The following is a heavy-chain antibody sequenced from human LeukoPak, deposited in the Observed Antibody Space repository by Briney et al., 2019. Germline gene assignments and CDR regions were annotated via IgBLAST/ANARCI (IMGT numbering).Heavy chain of an antibody. D-gene: IGHD5-12*01. Sequence: GASVKVSCKASGYTFTGYYMHWVRQAPGQGLEWMGWINPNSGGTNYAQKLQGRVTMTTDTSTSTAYMELRSLRSDDTAVYYCARVRGYSGYDLGLNYFDYWGQGTLVTVSS. V-gene: IGHV1-2*02. J-gene: IGHJ4*02. CDR1: GYTFTGYY. CDR2: INPNSGGT. CDR3: ARVRGYSGYDLGLNYFDY.